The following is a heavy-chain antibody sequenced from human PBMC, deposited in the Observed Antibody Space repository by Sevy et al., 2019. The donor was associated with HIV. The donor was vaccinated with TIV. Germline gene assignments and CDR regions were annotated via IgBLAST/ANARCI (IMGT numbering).Heavy chain of an antibody. CDR3: ARESGRAVYGMDV. J-gene: IGHJ6*02. V-gene: IGHV1-18*01. Sequence: ASVKVSCKASGYTLISYGINWVRQAPGQGLEWMGWISAHNGNTIYAQSLQGRVTVTTDTSTSTAYMELRSLRSDDTAMYYCARESGRAVYGMDVWGQGTTVTVSS. CDR2: ISAHNGNT. CDR1: GYTLISYG.